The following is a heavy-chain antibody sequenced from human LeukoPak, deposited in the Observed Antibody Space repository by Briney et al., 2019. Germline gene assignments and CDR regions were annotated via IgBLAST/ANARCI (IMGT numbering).Heavy chain of an antibody. J-gene: IGHJ4*02. Sequence: SGTLSLTCTVSGGSISSSSYYWGWIRQPPGKGLEWIGSIYYSGSTYYNPSLKSRVTISVDTSKNQFSLKLSSVTAAVTAVYYCARHGVGALIKPCDYWGQGTLVTVSS. CDR3: ARHGVGALIKPCDY. V-gene: IGHV4-39*01. D-gene: IGHD1-26*01. CDR2: IYYSGST. CDR1: GGSISSSSYY.